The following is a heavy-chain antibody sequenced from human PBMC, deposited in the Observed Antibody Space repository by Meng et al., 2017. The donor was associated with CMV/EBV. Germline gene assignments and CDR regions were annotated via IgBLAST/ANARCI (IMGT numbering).Heavy chain of an antibody. D-gene: IGHD6-13*01. V-gene: IGHV4-59*01. CDR2: IYYSGST. CDR3: ARGAGYSSSWYPYYYGMDV. CDR1: GGSISSYY. J-gene: IGHJ6*02. Sequence: SETLSLTCTVSGGSISSYYWSWIRQPPGKGLEWIGYIYYSGSTNYNPSLKSRVTISVDTSKTQFSLRLSSVTAADTAVYYCARGAGYSSSWYPYYYGMDVWGQGTTVTVSS.